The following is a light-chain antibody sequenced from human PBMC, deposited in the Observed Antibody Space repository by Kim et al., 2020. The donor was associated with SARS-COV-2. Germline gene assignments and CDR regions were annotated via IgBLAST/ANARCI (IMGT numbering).Light chain of an antibody. CDR3: QQDGRSPRT. Sequence: EEGAPSTWASPSVISSYLAWYQQKPGQAPRLLIYAASSLATGIPSRFSGSGSGTDFTLTIHRLQPEDFAVYFCQQDGRSPRTFGEGTKVDIK. V-gene: IGKV3-20*01. J-gene: IGKJ1*01. CDR1: PSVISSY. CDR2: AAS.